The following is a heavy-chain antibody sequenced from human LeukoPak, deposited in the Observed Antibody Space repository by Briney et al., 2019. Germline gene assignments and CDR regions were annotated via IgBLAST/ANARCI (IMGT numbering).Heavy chain of an antibody. Sequence: ASVKVSCKASGYTFTSYYMHWVRQAPGQGLEWMGIINPSGGSTSYAQKFQGRVTMTRDTSTSTVYMELSSLRSEDSAVYYCARYSSGPNAFDIWGQGTMVTVSS. V-gene: IGHV1-46*01. D-gene: IGHD6-25*01. CDR2: INPSGGST. CDR3: ARYSSGPNAFDI. J-gene: IGHJ3*02. CDR1: GYTFTSYY.